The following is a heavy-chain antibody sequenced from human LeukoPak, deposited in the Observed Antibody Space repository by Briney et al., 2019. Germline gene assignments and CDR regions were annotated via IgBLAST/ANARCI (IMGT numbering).Heavy chain of an antibody. CDR2: INPNSGGT. CDR1: GYTFTGYY. Sequence: ASVKVSRKASGYTFTGYYMHWVRQAPGQGLEWMGRINPNSGGTNYAQKFQGRVTMTRDTSISTAYMELSRLRSDDTAVYYCARVSSRKADFDYWGQGTLVTVSS. D-gene: IGHD6-13*01. V-gene: IGHV1-2*06. J-gene: IGHJ4*02. CDR3: ARVSSRKADFDY.